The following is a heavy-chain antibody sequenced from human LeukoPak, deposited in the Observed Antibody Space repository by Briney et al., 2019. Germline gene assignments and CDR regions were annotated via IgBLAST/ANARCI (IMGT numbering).Heavy chain of an antibody. D-gene: IGHD6-19*01. J-gene: IGHJ4*02. CDR2: IYHSGST. CDR3: ARLRYSSGWYGFDY. V-gene: IGHV4-4*02. Sequence: SETLSLTCAVSGGSISSSNWWSWVRQPPGKGLEWIGEIYHSGSTNYNPSLKSRVTISVDTSKNQFSLKLSSVTAADTAVYYCARLRYSSGWYGFDYWGQGTLVTVSS. CDR1: GGSISSSNW.